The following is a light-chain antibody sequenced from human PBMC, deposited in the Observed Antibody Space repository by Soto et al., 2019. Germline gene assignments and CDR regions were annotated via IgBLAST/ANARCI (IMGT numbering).Light chain of an antibody. CDR3: HQGYSTPPIT. CDR1: QSIKNY. Sequence: DIQMTQSPSSLSAAIGDRVTITCRASQSIKNYLNWYQHKPGAAPKLLIFGASNLESGVPSRFSGSGSGTAFTLSISCLQPRDFPTAYWHQGYSTPPITCGRGTRVEIK. CDR2: GAS. V-gene: IGKV1-39*01. J-gene: IGKJ5*01.